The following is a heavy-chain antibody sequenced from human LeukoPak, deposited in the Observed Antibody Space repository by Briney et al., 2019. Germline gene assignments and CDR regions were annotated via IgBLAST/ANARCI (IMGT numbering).Heavy chain of an antibody. J-gene: IGHJ6*03. Sequence: SETLSLTCTVSGGSISSSSYYWGWIRQPPGKGLEWIGSIYYSGSTYYNPSLKSRVTISVDTSKNQFSLKLSSVTAADTAVYYCARVVSVYYYYMDVWGKGTTVTVSS. CDR3: ARVVSVYYYYMDV. CDR2: IYYSGST. V-gene: IGHV4-39*07. CDR1: GGSISSSSYY. D-gene: IGHD2-15*01.